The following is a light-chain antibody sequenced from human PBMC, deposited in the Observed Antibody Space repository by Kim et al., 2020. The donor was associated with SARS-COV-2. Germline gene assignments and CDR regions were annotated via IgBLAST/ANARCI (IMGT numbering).Light chain of an antibody. J-gene: IGLJ1*01. Sequence: QSALTQPPSVSGSPGQSVTISCTGTSSDVGSYNRVSWYQQPPGTAPKLMIYEVGNRPSGVPDRFSGSKSGNTASLTISGLQAEDEADYYCSSYTSSSIYVFGTGTKVTVL. CDR2: EVG. CDR1: SSDVGSYNR. V-gene: IGLV2-18*02. CDR3: SSYTSSSIYV.